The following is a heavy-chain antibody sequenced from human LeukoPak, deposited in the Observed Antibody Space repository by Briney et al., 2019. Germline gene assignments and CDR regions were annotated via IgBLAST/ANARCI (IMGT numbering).Heavy chain of an antibody. J-gene: IGHJ5*02. CDR3: ARGVVFKSSSWYDT. V-gene: IGHV1-2*06. D-gene: IGHD2-15*01. CDR1: GYTFTGYY. Sequence: ASVKVSCKASGYTFTGYYMHWVRHAPGQGLEFMGRINPNSGGTNYEQKFQGRDTMTRDTSISTAYMELRRLGSDDTAVYYCARGVVFKSSSWYDTWGQGTLVTVSS. CDR2: INPNSGGT.